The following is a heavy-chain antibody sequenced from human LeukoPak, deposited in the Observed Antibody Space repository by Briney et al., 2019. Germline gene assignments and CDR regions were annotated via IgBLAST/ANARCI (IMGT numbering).Heavy chain of an antibody. V-gene: IGHV1-69*05. CDR1: GGTFSSYA. CDR2: IIPIFGTA. Sequence: SVKVSCKASGGTFSSYAISWVRQAPGQGLEWMGGIIPIFGTANYAQKFQGRVTITTDDSTSTAYMELSSLRSEDTAVYYYARDLYGITGTRAYCMDVWGKGTTVTVSS. D-gene: IGHD1-20*01. CDR3: ARDLYGITGTRAYCMDV. J-gene: IGHJ6*03.